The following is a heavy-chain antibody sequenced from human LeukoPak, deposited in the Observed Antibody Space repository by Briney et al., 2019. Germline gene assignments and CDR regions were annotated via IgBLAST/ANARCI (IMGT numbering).Heavy chain of an antibody. Sequence: SETLSLTCTVSGGSISSGSYYWSWLRQPAGKGLEWIGRIYTSGSTNYYPSLKSRVTISVDTSKNQFSLKLSSVTAADTAVYYCARVLSSYYYYYMDVWGKGTTVTVSS. D-gene: IGHD6-19*01. CDR2: IYTSGST. J-gene: IGHJ6*03. V-gene: IGHV4-61*02. CDR3: ARVLSSYYYYYMDV. CDR1: GGSISSGSYY.